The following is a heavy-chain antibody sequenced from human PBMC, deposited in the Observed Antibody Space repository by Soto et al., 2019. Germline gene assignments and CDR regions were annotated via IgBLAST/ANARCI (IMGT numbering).Heavy chain of an antibody. V-gene: IGHV1-69*01. CDR1: GGTFSSYA. J-gene: IGHJ5*02. CDR2: IIPIFGTA. Sequence: QVQLVQSGAEVKKPGSSVKVSCKASGGTFSSYAISWVRQAPGQGLEWMGGIIPIFGTANYAQKFQGRVTIAADETTSTADMERSSLRSEDTAVYYCARDRADPIGVVPAARRKDHWCDPWGQGTLVTVSS. D-gene: IGHD2-2*01. CDR3: ARDRADPIGVVPAARRKDHWCDP.